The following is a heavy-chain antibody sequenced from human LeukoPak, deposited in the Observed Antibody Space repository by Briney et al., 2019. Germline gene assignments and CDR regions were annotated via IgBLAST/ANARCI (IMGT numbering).Heavy chain of an antibody. V-gene: IGHV1-46*01. Sequence: ASVKVSFKASGYTFTSYYMHWVRQAPGQGLEWMGIINPSGGSTSYAQKFQGRVTMTRDTSMSTVYMELSSLRSEDTAVYYCARVYCSSTSCYGLYRGPHNWFDPWGQGTLVTVSS. D-gene: IGHD2-2*01. CDR2: INPSGGST. CDR3: ARVYCSSTSCYGLYRGPHNWFDP. J-gene: IGHJ5*02. CDR1: GYTFTSYY.